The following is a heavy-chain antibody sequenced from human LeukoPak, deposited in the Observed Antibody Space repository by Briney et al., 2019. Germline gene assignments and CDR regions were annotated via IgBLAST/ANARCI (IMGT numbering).Heavy chain of an antibody. D-gene: IGHD3-16*01. J-gene: IGHJ4*02. V-gene: IGHV4-59*01. Sequence: SETLSLACTVSGGSITSSFYWSWIRQSPGKGLEWIGYIYNSGGTKYNPSLKSRLTISVDTSKNQFSLNLSSVTAADTAVYYCARASVLLSADYWGQGTLVTVSS. CDR3: ARASVLLSADY. CDR2: IYNSGGT. CDR1: GGSITSSFY.